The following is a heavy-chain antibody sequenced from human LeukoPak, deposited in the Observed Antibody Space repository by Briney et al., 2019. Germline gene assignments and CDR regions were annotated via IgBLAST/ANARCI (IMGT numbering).Heavy chain of an antibody. CDR3: ARDRDYGDYDAFDI. CDR1: GFTFSSYS. J-gene: IGHJ3*02. CDR2: ISSSSSYI. Sequence: GGSLRLSCAASGFTFSSYSMNWVRQAPGKGLEWVSSISSSSSYIYYADSVKGRFTISRDNAKNSLYLQMNSLRAEDTAVYYCARDRDYGDYDAFDIWGQGTMVTVSS. D-gene: IGHD4-17*01. V-gene: IGHV3-21*01.